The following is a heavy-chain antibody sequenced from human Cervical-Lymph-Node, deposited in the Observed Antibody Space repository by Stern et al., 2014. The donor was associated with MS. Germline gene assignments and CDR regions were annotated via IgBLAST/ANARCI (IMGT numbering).Heavy chain of an antibody. J-gene: IGHJ5*02. V-gene: IGHV4-31*03. CDR3: ARDLGAATGIDP. CDR1: GGSIRSGGYY. D-gene: IGHD1-1*01. CDR2: IYYTGST. Sequence: HVQLQESGPGLVRPSQTLSLTCSVSGGSIRSGGYYWNWVRQDPGKGLEGIGYIYYTGSTYYNPSLKSRVTMSVDTSKNQFALQMNSVTAADTAVYYCARDLGAATGIDPWGQGTLVTVSS.